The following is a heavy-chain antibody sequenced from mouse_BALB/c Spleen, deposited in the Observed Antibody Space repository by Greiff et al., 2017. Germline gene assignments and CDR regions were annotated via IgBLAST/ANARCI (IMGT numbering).Heavy chain of an antibody. CDR1: GYAFSSYW. CDR3: ARPITTRNYAMDY. CDR2: IYPGDGDT. Sequence: VKLMESGAELMKPGASVKISCKASGYAFSSYWMNWVKQRPGQGLEWIGQIYPGDGDTNYNGKFKGKATLTADKSSSTAYMQLSSLTSEDSAVYFCARPITTRNYAMDYWGQGTSVTVSS. D-gene: IGHD1-1*01. J-gene: IGHJ4*01. V-gene: IGHV1-80*01.